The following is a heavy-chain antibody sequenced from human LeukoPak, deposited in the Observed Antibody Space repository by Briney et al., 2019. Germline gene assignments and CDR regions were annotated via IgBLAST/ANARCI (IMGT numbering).Heavy chain of an antibody. V-gene: IGHV3-66*01. CDR2: IYSGGST. CDR1: GFTVSSNY. Sequence: GGSLRLSCAASGFTVSSNYMSWVRQAPGKGLEWVSVIYSGGSTYYADSVKGRFTISRDNAKNSLYLQMNSLRAEDTAVYYCARETGYSSGWYYYYYMDVWGKGTTVTISS. J-gene: IGHJ6*03. D-gene: IGHD6-19*01. CDR3: ARETGYSSGWYYYYYMDV.